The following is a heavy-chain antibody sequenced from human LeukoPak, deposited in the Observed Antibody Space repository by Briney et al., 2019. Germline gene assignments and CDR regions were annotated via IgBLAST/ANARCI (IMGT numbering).Heavy chain of an antibody. CDR1: GFIFTNDD. V-gene: IGHV3-23*01. CDR3: AKLGFLVLPYYFDY. D-gene: IGHD2-8*01. J-gene: IGHJ4*02. Sequence: GGSLRLSCAASGFIFTNDDLNWVRQAPGMGLEWVARMSGDGRRTDYAGSVQGRFTISRDNSKNTLFLQMNSLRAEDTAVYYCAKLGFLVLPYYFDYWGQGTLVTVSS. CDR2: MSGDGRRT.